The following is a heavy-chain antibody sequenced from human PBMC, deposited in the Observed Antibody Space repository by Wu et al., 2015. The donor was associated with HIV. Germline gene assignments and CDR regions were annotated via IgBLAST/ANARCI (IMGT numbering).Heavy chain of an antibody. CDR1: GYTFTSYD. CDR3: AREPLAAAGDYWYFDL. D-gene: IGHD6-13*01. V-gene: IGHV1-8*01. CDR2: MNPNSGNT. Sequence: QVQLVQSGAEVKKPGASVKVSCKASGYTFTSYDINWVRQAPGQGLEWMGWMNPNSGNTGYAQKFQGRVTMTRSTSIRTAYMELRSLRSDDTAVYYCAREPLAAAGDYWYFDLWGRGTLVTVSS. J-gene: IGHJ2*01.